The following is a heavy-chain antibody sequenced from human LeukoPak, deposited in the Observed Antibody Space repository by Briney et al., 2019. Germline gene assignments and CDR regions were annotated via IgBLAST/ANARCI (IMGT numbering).Heavy chain of an antibody. CDR2: ISAYNGNT. D-gene: IGHD4-17*01. V-gene: IGHV1-18*01. Sequence: ASVKLSCKASGGTFSSYAISRVRQAPGQGLEWMRWISAYNGNTNYAQKLQGRVTMTTDTSTSTAYMELRSLRSEDTAVYYCARHGYGDYGGYYYGMDVWGQGTTVTVSS. CDR3: ARHGYGDYGGYYYGMDV. J-gene: IGHJ6*02. CDR1: GGTFSSYA.